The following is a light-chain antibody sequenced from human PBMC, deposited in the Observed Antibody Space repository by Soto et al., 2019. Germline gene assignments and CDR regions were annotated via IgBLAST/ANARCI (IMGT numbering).Light chain of an antibody. V-gene: IGLV2-14*01. CDR3: SSYTSSSTDV. CDR2: EVS. CDR1: SRDVGGYNY. J-gene: IGLJ1*01. Sequence: QSALTQPASVSGSPGQSITISCTGTSRDVGGYNYVFWYQHHPGKSPKLMINEVSNRPAGVSNRFSGSKSGNTAALPLSGLQAEDEGDYYCSSYTSSSTDVFGPGTKLTVL.